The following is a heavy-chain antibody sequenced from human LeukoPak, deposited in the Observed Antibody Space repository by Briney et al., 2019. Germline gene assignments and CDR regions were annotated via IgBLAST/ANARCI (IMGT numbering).Heavy chain of an antibody. CDR2: ITRGGGRT. D-gene: IGHD3-22*01. J-gene: IGHJ4*02. Sequence: QPGGSLRLSCAASGFTFSSYAMSWVRQAPGKGLEWVSAITRGGGRTYFADPVKGRFTISRDDSKNRVYLQMNNLRPEDTAVYYCAKDGDSSGNLYGSLDYWGQGTVVTVSS. V-gene: IGHV3-23*01. CDR1: GFTFSSYA. CDR3: AKDGDSSGNLYGSLDY.